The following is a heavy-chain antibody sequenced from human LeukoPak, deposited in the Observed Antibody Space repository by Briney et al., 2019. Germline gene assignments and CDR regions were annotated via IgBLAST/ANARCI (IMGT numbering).Heavy chain of an antibody. CDR2: ISSSSSYI. V-gene: IGHV3-21*01. CDR1: GFTFSSYS. J-gene: IGHJ4*02. D-gene: IGHD6-13*01. CDR3: ASQPGIAAAAPGY. Sequence: PGGSLRLSCAASGFTFSSYSMNWVRQAPGKGLEWVSSISSSSSYIYYADSVKGRFTISRDNAKNSLYLQMNSLRAEDTAVYYCASQPGIAAAAPGYWGQGTLVTVSS.